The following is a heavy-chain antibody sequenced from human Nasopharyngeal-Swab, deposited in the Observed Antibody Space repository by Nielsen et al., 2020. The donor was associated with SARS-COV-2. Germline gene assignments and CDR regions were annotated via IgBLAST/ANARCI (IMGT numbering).Heavy chain of an antibody. V-gene: IGHV3-21*01. Sequence: ETLSLTYAASGFTFNNYNFNWVRQAPGKGLEWVSSISSSSSYIYYADSVKGRFTISRDNAKNSLYLQMNSLRAEDTAVYYCARDGLDYDFWSAYFMDVWGQGTTVTVSS. D-gene: IGHD3-3*01. CDR1: GFTFNNYN. CDR2: ISSSSSYI. J-gene: IGHJ6*02. CDR3: ARDGLDYDFWSAYFMDV.